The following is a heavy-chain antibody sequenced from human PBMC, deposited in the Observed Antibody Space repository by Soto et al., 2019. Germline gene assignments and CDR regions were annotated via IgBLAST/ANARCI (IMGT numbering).Heavy chain of an antibody. Sequence: PGGSLRLSCAASGFTFSSYGMHWVRQAPGKGLEWVAVIWYDGSNKYYADSVKGRFTISRDNSKNTLYLQMNSLRAEDTAVYYCARDPWWYYGSGSYFNYWGQGTLVTVAS. CDR1: GFTFSSYG. CDR3: ARDPWWYYGSGSYFNY. J-gene: IGHJ4*02. V-gene: IGHV3-33*01. D-gene: IGHD3-10*01. CDR2: IWYDGSNK.